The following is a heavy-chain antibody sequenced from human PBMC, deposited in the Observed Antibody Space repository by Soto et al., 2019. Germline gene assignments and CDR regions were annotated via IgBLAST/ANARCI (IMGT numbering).Heavy chain of an antibody. CDR1: GFTFSSYW. Sequence: PGGSLRLSCAASGFTFSSYWMHWVRQAPGKGLVWVSRIDTYGSATRYADSVKGRFTISRDNAKNTLYLQMNSLRVEDTAIYYCAKGYCGGGRCYDLDNWFDSWGQGTRVTVSS. CDR2: IDTYGSAT. D-gene: IGHD2-15*01. CDR3: AKGYCGGGRCYDLDNWFDS. J-gene: IGHJ5*01. V-gene: IGHV3-74*01.